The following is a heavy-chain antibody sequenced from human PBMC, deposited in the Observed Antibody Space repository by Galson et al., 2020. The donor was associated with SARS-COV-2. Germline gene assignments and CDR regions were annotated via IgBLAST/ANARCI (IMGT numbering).Heavy chain of an antibody. Sequence: SETLSLTCAVSGGSFSSNGYSWAWLRQPPGERLEWLGSVYYSGSTYYNPSLPSLKSTVTLSVDTSKNQLYQKLSSVTAADTAVYYCGRRTVPLSHAGWFDPWGQGTLVTVSS. V-gene: IGHV4-39*01. CDR2: VYYSGST. CDR1: GGSFSSNGYS. J-gene: IGHJ5*02. D-gene: IGHD2-2*01. CDR3: GRRTVPLSHAGWFDP.